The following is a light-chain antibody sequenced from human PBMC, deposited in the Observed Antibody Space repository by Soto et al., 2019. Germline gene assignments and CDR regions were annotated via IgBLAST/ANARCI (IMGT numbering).Light chain of an antibody. V-gene: IGKV3-20*01. CDR3: QEYDGSPRT. J-gene: IGKJ1*01. CDR2: DAS. Sequence: EIVLTQSPGTLSVSQGERATLSCTASQSLRSNFLAWYQQKPGQAPRLLIYDASSRAAGIPDRFSGSGSGTDFTLTITRLEPEDFAVYHCQEYDGSPRTFAQGTKVDIK. CDR1: QSLRSNF.